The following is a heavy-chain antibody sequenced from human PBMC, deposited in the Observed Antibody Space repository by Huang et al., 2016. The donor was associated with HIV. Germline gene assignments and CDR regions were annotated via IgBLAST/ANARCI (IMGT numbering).Heavy chain of an antibody. Sequence: QVQLVQSGAEVKTPGSSVKVSCKASGGTFSKYAISWVRQAPGHGVEWMGGIIPMFGTPNYARKFQGRVTITADDSTSTTYVEVSSLRSEDTALYYCARGQLGSYGDYDVLYWGQGTLVTVSS. D-gene: IGHD4-17*01. CDR2: IIPMFGTP. CDR1: GGTFSKYA. V-gene: IGHV1-69*13. CDR3: ARGQLGSYGDYDVLY. J-gene: IGHJ4*02.